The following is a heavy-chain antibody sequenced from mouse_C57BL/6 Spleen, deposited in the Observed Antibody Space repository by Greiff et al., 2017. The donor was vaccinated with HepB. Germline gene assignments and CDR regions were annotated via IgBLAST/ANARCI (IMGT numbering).Heavy chain of an antibody. Sequence: EVMLVESGGDLVKPGGSLKLSCAASGFTFSSYGMSWVRQTPDKRLEWVATISSGGSYTYYPDSVKGRFTISRDNAKNTLYLQMSSLKSEDTAMYYCARHDYDAYWGQGTLVTVSA. J-gene: IGHJ3*01. CDR3: ARHDYDAY. V-gene: IGHV5-6*01. CDR2: ISSGGSYT. D-gene: IGHD2-4*01. CDR1: GFTFSSYG.